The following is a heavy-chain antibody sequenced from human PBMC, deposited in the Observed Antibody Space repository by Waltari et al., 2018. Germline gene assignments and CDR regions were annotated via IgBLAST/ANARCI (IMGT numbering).Heavy chain of an antibody. V-gene: IGHV3-48*01. J-gene: IGHJ5*02. D-gene: IGHD3-3*01. CDR2: ISSSSSTI. Sequence: EVQLVESGGGLVQPGGSLRLSCAASGFTFSSYSMNWVRQAPGKGLEWVSYISSSSSTIYYADSVKGRFTISRDNVKNSLYLQMNSLRAEDTAVYYCARDGDFWSGYYPNWFDPWGQGTLVTVSS. CDR3: ARDGDFWSGYYPNWFDP. CDR1: GFTFSSYS.